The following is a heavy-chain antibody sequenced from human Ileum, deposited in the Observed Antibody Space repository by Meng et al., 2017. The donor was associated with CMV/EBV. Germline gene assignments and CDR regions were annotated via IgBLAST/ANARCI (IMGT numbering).Heavy chain of an antibody. V-gene: IGHV4-30-4*01. J-gene: IGHJ4*02. CDR3: ASEPANSSTWHFDS. D-gene: IGHD2-2*01. CDR1: GSISTGSYY. CDR2: IYYNGNT. Sequence: GSISTGSYYWNWIRQPPGKGLEWIGSIYYNGNTYFNPSLKGRLTLSIDTSDNQFFLNLESVTAADTAVYFCASEPANSSTWHFDSWGQGTLVTVSS.